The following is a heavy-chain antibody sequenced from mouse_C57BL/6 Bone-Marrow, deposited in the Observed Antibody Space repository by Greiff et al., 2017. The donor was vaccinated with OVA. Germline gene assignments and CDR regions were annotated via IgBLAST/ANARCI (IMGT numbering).Heavy chain of an antibody. CDR2: IDPNSGGT. CDR3: ARCYDGEVWFAY. D-gene: IGHD2-12*01. CDR1: GYTFTSYW. V-gene: IGHV1-72*01. Sequence: QVQLQQSGAELVKPGASVKLSCKASGYTFTSYWMHWVKQRPGRGLEWIGRIDPNSGGTKYNEKFKSKATLTVDKPSSTAYMQLSSLTSEDSAVYYCARCYDGEVWFAYWGQGTLVTVSA. J-gene: IGHJ3*01.